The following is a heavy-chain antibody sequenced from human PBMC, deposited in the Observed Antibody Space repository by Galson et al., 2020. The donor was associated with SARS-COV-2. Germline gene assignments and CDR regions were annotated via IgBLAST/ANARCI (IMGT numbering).Heavy chain of an antibody. Sequence: KIGESLKISCAASGFTFSSYSMNWVRQAPGKGLEWVSSISSSSSYIYYADSVKGRFTISRDNAKNSLYLQMNSLRAEDTAVYYCASRAGITGMWPVYWGQGTLVTVSS. V-gene: IGHV3-21*01. D-gene: IGHD1-20*01. CDR1: GFTFSSYS. J-gene: IGHJ4*02. CDR3: ASRAGITGMWPVY. CDR2: ISSSSSYI.